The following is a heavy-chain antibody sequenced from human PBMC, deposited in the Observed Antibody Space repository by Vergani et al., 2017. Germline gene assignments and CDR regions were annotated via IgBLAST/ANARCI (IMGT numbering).Heavy chain of an antibody. CDR2: ISYDGSNK. D-gene: IGHD2-15*01. J-gene: IGHJ4*02. CDR1: GFTFSSYA. V-gene: IGHV3-30-3*01. CDR3: ARGRYCSGGSCYFDY. Sequence: VQLLESGGGLVQPGGSLRLSCAASGFTFSSYAMHWVRQAPGKGLEWVAVISYDGSNKYYADSVKGRFTISRDNSKNTLYLQMNSLRAEDTAVYYCARGRYCSGGSCYFDYWGQGTLVTVSS.